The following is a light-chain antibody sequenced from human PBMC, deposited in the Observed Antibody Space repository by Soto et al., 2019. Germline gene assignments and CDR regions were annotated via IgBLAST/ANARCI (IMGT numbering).Light chain of an antibody. CDR3: QQGRNWPPGIT. J-gene: IGKJ5*01. V-gene: IGKV3-11*01. CDR2: DAY. Sequence: EVVLKQSPVTLSLSPGERATLSCRSSQSFRGLLAWYQQKPGQAPRLLIYDAYNRATGIPPRFSGSGSGTDFTLTISSLEPEDFAVYYCQQGRNWPPGITFCHGRLREVK. CDR1: QSFRGL.